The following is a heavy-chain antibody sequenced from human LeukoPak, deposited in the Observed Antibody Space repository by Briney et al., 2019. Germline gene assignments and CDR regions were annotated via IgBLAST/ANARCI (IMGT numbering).Heavy chain of an antibody. J-gene: IGHJ4*02. CDR1: GGSISSYY. D-gene: IGHD2-2*01. CDR3: ARDIDCSSTSCSG. Sequence: SETLSLTCTVSGGSISSYYWSWIRQPPGKGLAWIGYIYYSGSTNYNPSLKSRVTISVDTSKNQFSLKLSSVTAADTAVYYCARDIDCSSTSCSGWGQGTLVTVSS. V-gene: IGHV4-59*01. CDR2: IYYSGST.